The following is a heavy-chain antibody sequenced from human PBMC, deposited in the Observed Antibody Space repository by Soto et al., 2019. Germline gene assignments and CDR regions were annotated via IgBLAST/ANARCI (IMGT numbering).Heavy chain of an antibody. CDR2: ISSSSSYI. J-gene: IGHJ4*01. CDR3: ARDRPQSSVMYSSSSCFDY. D-gene: IGHD6-6*01. CDR1: GFTFSSYS. Sequence: TGGSLRLSCAASGFTFSSYSMNWVRQAPGKGLEWVSSISSSSSYIYYADSVKGRFTISRDNAKNSLYLQMNSLRAEDTAVYYCARDRPQSSVMYSSSSCFDYWGQGTLVTVSS. V-gene: IGHV3-21*01.